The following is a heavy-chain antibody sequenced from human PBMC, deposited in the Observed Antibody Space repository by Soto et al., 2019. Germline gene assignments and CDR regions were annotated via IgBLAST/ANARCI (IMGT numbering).Heavy chain of an antibody. Sequence: GGSLRLSCAASGVTFSSYAMSWVRQAPGKGLEWVSAIRGSGGSTYYADSVKGRFTISRDNSKNTLYLQMNSLRAEDTAVYYCAIGIPYYDSSGFFDLWGQGTLVTVAS. CDR1: GVTFSSYA. J-gene: IGHJ4*02. CDR2: IRGSGGST. D-gene: IGHD3-22*01. CDR3: AIGIPYYDSSGFFDL. V-gene: IGHV3-23*01.